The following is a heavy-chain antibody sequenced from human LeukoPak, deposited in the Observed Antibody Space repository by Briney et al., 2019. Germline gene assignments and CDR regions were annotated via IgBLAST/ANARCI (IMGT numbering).Heavy chain of an antibody. CDR1: GGSFSGYY. Sequence: SETLSLTCAVYGGSFSGYYWSWIRQPPGKGLEWIGEINHSGSTNYNPSLKSRVTISVDTSKNQFSLKLSSVTAADTAVYYCARFGDYGDYDDGRKFDYWGQGTLVTVSS. J-gene: IGHJ4*02. CDR2: INHSGST. D-gene: IGHD4-17*01. CDR3: ARFGDYGDYDDGRKFDY. V-gene: IGHV4-34*01.